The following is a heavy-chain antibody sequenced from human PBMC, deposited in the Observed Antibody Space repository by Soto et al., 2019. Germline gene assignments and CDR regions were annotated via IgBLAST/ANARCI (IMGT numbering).Heavy chain of an antibody. CDR3: ARGDDSSGYYVLYYNYGMDV. J-gene: IGHJ6*02. CDR1: GGTFSSYA. Sequence: SVKVSCKASGGTFSSYAISWVRQAPGQGLEWMGGIIPIFGTANYAQKFQGRVTITADKSTSTAYMELSSLRSEDTAVYYYARGDDSSGYYVLYYNYGMDVWGQGTTVTVSS. CDR2: IIPIFGTA. D-gene: IGHD3-22*01. V-gene: IGHV1-69*06.